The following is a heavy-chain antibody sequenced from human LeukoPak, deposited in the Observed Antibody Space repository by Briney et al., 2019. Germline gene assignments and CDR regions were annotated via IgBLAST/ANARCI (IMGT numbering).Heavy chain of an antibody. Sequence: GSLRLSCAASGFTFSSYSMNWVRQAPGKGLEWVSYISSSSSTIYYADSVKGRFTISRDNAKNSLDLQMNSLRDEDTAVYYCARVVVPAAPGPYDYWGQGTLVTVSS. CDR3: ARVVVPAAPGPYDY. CDR2: ISSSSSTI. J-gene: IGHJ4*02. CDR1: GFTFSSYS. V-gene: IGHV3-48*02. D-gene: IGHD2-2*01.